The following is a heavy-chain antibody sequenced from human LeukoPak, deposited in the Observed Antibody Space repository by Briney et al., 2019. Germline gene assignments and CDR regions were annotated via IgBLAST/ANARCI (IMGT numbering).Heavy chain of an antibody. CDR3: ARQRGYCSSTSCFHNWFDP. D-gene: IGHD2-2*01. V-gene: IGHV4-38-2*01. J-gene: IGHJ5*02. CDR2: IYHSGST. CDR1: GYSISSGYY. Sequence: ASETLSLTCAVSGYSISSGYYWGWIRQPPGKGLEWIGSIYHSGSTYYNPSLKSRVTISVDTSKNQFPLKLSSVTAADTAVYYCARQRGYCSSTSCFHNWFDPWGQGTLVTVSS.